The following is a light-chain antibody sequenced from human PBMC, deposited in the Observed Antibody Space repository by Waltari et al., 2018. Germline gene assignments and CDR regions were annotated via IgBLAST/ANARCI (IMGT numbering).Light chain of an antibody. CDR2: EVS. J-gene: IGLJ3*02. V-gene: IGLV2-23*02. CDR3: CSYAGSSTFEWV. Sequence: QSALTQPASVSGSPGQSITISCTGTSSDVGSYNLVSWYQQHPGKAPELMIYEVSKRPSGVSNRFSGSKSGNTASLTISGLQAEDEADYYCCSYAGSSTFEWVFGGGTKLTVL. CDR1: SSDVGSYNL.